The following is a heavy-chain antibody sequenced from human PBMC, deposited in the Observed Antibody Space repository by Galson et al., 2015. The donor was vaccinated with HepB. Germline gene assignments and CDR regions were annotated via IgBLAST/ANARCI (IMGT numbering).Heavy chain of an antibody. J-gene: IGHJ5*02. V-gene: IGHV3-48*02. CDR3: ARDSSGYDGWHWFDP. CDR2: IPTSGNNI. D-gene: IGHD3-22*01. Sequence: SLRLSCAASGFTFSAYAMDWVRQAPGRGLEWVSYIPTSGNNIQYADSVKGRFTISRDNGKNALYLQMNSLRDEDTAVYYCARDSSGYDGWHWFDPWGQGTLVTVSS. CDR1: GFTFSAYA.